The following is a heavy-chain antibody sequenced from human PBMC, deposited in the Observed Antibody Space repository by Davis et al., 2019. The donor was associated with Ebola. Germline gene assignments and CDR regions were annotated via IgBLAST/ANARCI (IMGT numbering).Heavy chain of an antibody. CDR1: GFTFSDYY. V-gene: IGHV3-11*01. CDR2: ISTSGSTI. J-gene: IGHJ4*02. D-gene: IGHD6-19*01. CDR3: TSAPFPSVASKTYSSGWYWV. Sequence: GESLKISCAASGFTFSDYYMSWIRQAPGKGLEWVSYISTSGSTIYYADSVKGRVTISSDNSKNTAYLQMNSLKTEDTAVYYCTSAPFPSVASKTYSSGWYWVWGQGTLDTVSS.